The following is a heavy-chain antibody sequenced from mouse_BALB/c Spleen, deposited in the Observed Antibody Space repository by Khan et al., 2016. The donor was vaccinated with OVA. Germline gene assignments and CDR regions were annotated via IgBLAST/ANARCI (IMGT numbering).Heavy chain of an antibody. CDR2: IYPGDDST. CDR1: GYTFTSYD. D-gene: IGHD2-4*01. CDR3: AREGLRWVAMDY. J-gene: IGHJ4*01. Sequence: QVQLKESGPELVKPGALVKISCKASGYTFTSYDINWVKQRPGQGLEWIGWIYPGDDSTKYNERFKGKATLTADKSSSTAYMQLRSLTSVNSAVYFCAREGLRWVAMDYWGQGTSVTVSS. V-gene: IGHV1S56*01.